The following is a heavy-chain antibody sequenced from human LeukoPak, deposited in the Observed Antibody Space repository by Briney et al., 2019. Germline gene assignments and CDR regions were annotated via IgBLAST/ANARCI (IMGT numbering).Heavy chain of an antibody. J-gene: IGHJ4*02. D-gene: IGHD4-17*01. V-gene: IGHV3-66*01. CDR1: GFTVSDNY. CDR3: VKEARGTTVYY. Sequence: PGGSLRPSCAASGFTVSDNYMSWVRQTPGEGLEWVSVIFGGSTYYADSVKGRFTISRDNSKNTLYLQMDSLRAEDTAIYYCVKEARGTTVYYWGQGTLVTVSS. CDR2: IFGGST.